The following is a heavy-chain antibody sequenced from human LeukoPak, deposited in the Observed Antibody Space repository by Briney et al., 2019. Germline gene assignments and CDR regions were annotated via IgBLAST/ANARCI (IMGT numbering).Heavy chain of an antibody. D-gene: IGHD6-13*01. V-gene: IGHV1-2*02. CDR3: ARAPMGAAALY. J-gene: IGHJ4*02. CDR1: GYTFTGYY. CDR2: INPNSGGT. Sequence: ASVKFSCKASGYTFTGYYMHWVRQAPGQGLEWMGWINPNSGGTNYAQKFQGRVTLTRDTSISTAYMELSSLRSDDTAFYYCARAPMGAAALYWGQGTLVTVSS.